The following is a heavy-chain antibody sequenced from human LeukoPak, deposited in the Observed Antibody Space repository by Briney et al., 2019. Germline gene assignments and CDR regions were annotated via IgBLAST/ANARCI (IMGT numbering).Heavy chain of an antibody. CDR2: IKQDGSEK. CDR3: ARGKAVDI. V-gene: IGHV3-7*04. CDR1: GFTFSNNW. J-gene: IGHJ3*02. Sequence: GGSLRLSCAASGFTFSNNWMTWVRQAPGKGLEWVANIKQDGSEKHCVDSVKGRFTISRDNAKNSVYLQMNSLRAEDTALYYCARGKAVDIWGQGTMVTVSS.